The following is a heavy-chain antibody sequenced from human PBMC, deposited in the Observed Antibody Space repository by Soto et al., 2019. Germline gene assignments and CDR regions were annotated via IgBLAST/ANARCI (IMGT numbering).Heavy chain of an antibody. CDR2: IYYSGST. J-gene: IGHJ4*02. CDR1: GGSISRYY. D-gene: IGHD1-1*01. Sequence: SETLSLTCTVSGGSISRYYWSWIRQPPGKGLEWIGYIYYSGSTNYNPSLKSRVTISVDTSKNQFSLKLSSVTAADTAVYYCARGEERLAMPSGYWGQRSLVIVS. V-gene: IGHV4-59*01. CDR3: ARGEERLAMPSGY.